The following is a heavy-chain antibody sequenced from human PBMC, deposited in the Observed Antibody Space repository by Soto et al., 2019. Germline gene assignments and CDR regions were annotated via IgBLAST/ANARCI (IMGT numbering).Heavy chain of an antibody. J-gene: IGHJ4*02. CDR1: GGSIGSYY. V-gene: IGHV4-59*01. D-gene: IGHD4-17*01. CDR3: ARGGPGYGDRIFEY. Sequence: QAQLQESGPGLVKPLETLSLTCTVSGGSIGSYYWSWIRQPPGKGLEWIGFIYYRGSTNYNPSLKSRVTISVDTSKNQFFLKLTSVTPADTAVYYCARGGPGYGDRIFEYWGQGTLVTVSS. CDR2: IYYRGST.